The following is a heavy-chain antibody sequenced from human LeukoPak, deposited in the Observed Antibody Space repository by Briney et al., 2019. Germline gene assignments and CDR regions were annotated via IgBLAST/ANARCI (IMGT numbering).Heavy chain of an antibody. J-gene: IGHJ3*02. V-gene: IGHV3-21*01. CDR3: ARDHNHASDI. CDR1: GFTFSTYS. Sequence: PGGSLRLSCAASGFTFSTYSMDWVRQAPGKGLEWVSSISSGSSYIYYADSVKGRFTISRDKAENSLFLQMNSLRDEDTALYFCARDHNHASDIWGQGTMVTVSS. CDR2: ISSGSSYI.